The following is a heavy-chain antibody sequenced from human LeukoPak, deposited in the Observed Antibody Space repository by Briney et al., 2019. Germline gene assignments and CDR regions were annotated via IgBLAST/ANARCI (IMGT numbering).Heavy chain of an antibody. CDR2: IYYSGST. CDR1: GGSISSYY. V-gene: IGHV4-59*01. D-gene: IGHD6-6*01. CDR3: ARDGYSSSYGV. J-gene: IGHJ6*02. Sequence: PSETLSLTCTVSGGSISSYYWSWIRQPPGKGLKWIGYIYYSGSTNYNPSLKSRVTISVDTSKNQFSLKLSSVTAADTAVYYCARDGYSSSYGVSGQGTTVTVSS.